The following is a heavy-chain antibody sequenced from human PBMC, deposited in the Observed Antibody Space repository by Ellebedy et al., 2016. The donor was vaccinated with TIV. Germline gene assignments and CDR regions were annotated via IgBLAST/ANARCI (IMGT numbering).Heavy chain of an antibody. CDR1: GFTFSSYS. CDR3: ARDQDDFWSGHLVRPHTFDI. D-gene: IGHD3-3*01. Sequence: GGSLRLXXAASGFTFSSYSMNWVRQAPGKGLEWVANIKQDGSEKYYVDSVKGRFTISRDNARISLYLQMNSLRAEDTAVYYCARDQDDFWSGHLVRPHTFDIWGQGTMVTVSS. V-gene: IGHV3-7*01. CDR2: IKQDGSEK. J-gene: IGHJ3*02.